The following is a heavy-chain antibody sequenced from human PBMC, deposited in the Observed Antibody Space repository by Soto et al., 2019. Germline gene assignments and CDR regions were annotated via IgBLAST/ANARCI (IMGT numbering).Heavy chain of an antibody. V-gene: IGHV4-31*03. CDR3: ARAVTGDYFDY. D-gene: IGHD2-21*02. CDR1: GGSISSGGYY. J-gene: IGHJ4*02. CDR2: IYYSGST. Sequence: QVQLQESGPGLVKPSQTLSLTCTVSGGSISSGGYYWSWIRQHPGKGLEWIGYIYYSGSTYYNPSLKSRVTISVATSKIKFSLKLSSVTAADTAVYYCARAVTGDYFDYWGQGTLVTVSS.